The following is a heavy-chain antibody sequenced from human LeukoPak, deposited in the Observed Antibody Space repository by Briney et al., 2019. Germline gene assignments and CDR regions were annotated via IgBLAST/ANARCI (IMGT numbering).Heavy chain of an antibody. CDR1: GLTFSPYE. V-gene: IGHV3-48*03. D-gene: IGHD4-23*01. Sequence: GGSLRLSCAVSGLTFSPYEMNWVRQAPGKGLEWVSYISGGGSTIYYADSVKGRFIISRDNAKNSLYLQMNSLRAEDTAVYYCASGGNVFEYWGQGTLVTVSS. CDR2: ISGGGSTI. CDR3: ASGGNVFEY. J-gene: IGHJ4*02.